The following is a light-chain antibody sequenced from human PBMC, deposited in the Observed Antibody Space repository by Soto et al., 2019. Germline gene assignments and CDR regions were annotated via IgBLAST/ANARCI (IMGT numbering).Light chain of an antibody. CDR2: AAS. CDR1: QGISNY. V-gene: IGKV1-27*01. Sequence: DIQMTQSPSSLSASVGDRVTITCRASQGISNYLAWYQQKPGKVPKLLIYAASTLQSGAPSGFSGSGSETDFTLTISSLQRADVATYYCPKYISAPFSFGPGTKGDLQ. CDR3: PKYISAPFS. J-gene: IGKJ3*01.